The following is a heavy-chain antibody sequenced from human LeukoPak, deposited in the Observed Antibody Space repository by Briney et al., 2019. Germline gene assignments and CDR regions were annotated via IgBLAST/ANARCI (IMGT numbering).Heavy chain of an antibody. CDR2: INSSGDTK. CDR1: GFIFSNYA. D-gene: IGHD5-12*01. Sequence: PGGSLRLSCAASGFIFSNYAMHWVRQAPGKGLEYVSAINSSGDTKYYANSVKGRFTISRDNYKNTLFLQMGSLRAEDMAVYYCAREERGLAIDYWGQGTLVTVSS. V-gene: IGHV3-64*01. CDR3: AREERGLAIDY. J-gene: IGHJ4*02.